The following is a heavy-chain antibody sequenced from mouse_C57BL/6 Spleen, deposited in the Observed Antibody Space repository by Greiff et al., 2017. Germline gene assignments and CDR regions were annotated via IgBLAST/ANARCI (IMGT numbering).Heavy chain of an antibody. J-gene: IGHJ3*01. CDR1: GYTFTSYW. D-gene: IGHD2-5*01. V-gene: IGHV1-59*01. CDR3: AREGSNRWFAY. Sequence: VQLQQPGAELVRPGTSVKLSCKASGYTFTSYWMHWVKQRPGQGLEWIGVIDPSDSYTNYNQKFKGKATLTVDTSSSTAYMQLSSLTSEDSAVYYCAREGSNRWFAYWGQGTLVTVSA. CDR2: IDPSDSYT.